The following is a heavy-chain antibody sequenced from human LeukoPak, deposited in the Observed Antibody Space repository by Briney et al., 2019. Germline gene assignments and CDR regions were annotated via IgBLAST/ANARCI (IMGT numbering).Heavy chain of an antibody. V-gene: IGHV3-21*01. D-gene: IGHD3-22*01. CDR1: GFDFNTYS. J-gene: IGHJ3*02. CDR3: ARVSQVDDYYDSSVQDAFDI. CDR2: ISSGSSYI. Sequence: GGSLRLSCAGSGFDFNTYSMNWIRQAPGKGLEWVSSISSGSSYIYYSDSAKGRFTISRDNAKNSLYLQMNSLRDEDTAVYYCARVSQVDDYYDSSVQDAFDIWGQGTMVTVSS.